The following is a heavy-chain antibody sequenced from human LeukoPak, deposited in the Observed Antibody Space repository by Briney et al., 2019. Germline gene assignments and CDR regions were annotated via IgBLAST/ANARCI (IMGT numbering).Heavy chain of an antibody. CDR2: IYPGDSDT. J-gene: IGHJ3*02. V-gene: IGHV5-51*01. CDR1: GYSFTSYW. D-gene: IGHD6-6*01. CDR3: ARLGENPSLAARDRWGRFRYPNAFDI. Sequence: GESLKISCKGSGYSFTSYWIGWVRQMPGKGLEWMGIIYPGDSDTRYSPSFQGQVTISAVKSISTAYLQWSSLKASDTAMYYCARLGENPSLAARDRWGRFRYPNAFDIWGQGTMVTVSS.